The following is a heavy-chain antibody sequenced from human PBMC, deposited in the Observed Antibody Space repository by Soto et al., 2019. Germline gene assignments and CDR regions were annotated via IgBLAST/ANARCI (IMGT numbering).Heavy chain of an antibody. CDR2: IIPILGIA. D-gene: IGHD2-2*01. V-gene: IGHV1-69*02. CDR3: ARGGVGGYCSSTSCYVFDI. CDR1: GGTFSSYT. Sequence: ASVKVSCKASGGTFSSYTISWVRQAPGQGLEWMGRIIPILGIANYAQKFQGRVTITADKSTSTAYMELSSLRSEDTAVYYCARGGVGGYCSSTSCYVFDIWGQGTRAPV. J-gene: IGHJ3*02.